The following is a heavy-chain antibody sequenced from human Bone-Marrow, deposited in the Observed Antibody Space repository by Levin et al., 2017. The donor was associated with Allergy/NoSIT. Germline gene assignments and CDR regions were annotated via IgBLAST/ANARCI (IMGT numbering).Heavy chain of an antibody. CDR2: INANAGST. Sequence: GESLKISCKASGYTFTSYYVHWVRQAPGQGLEWMGIINANAGSTTYAQRFQGRVTMTRDTSTSTVYMELSSLRSEDTAVYYCARDLEYCRGGRCYYYYMDVWGKGTTVTVSS. D-gene: IGHD2-15*01. CDR3: ARDLEYCRGGRCYYYYMDV. J-gene: IGHJ6*03. CDR1: GYTFTSYY. V-gene: IGHV1-46*03.